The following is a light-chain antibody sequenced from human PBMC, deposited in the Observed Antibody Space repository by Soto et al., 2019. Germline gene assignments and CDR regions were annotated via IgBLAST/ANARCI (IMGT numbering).Light chain of an antibody. CDR2: GAS. Sequence: EIVLTRSPVTLSLSPGERATLSCRAIQSVSNSYLAWYQQKPGQAPRLLIHGASSRATGIPDRFSGSGSGTDFTLTISRLEPEDFAVYYCQQYDSSPEWTFGQGTKVDI. CDR1: QSVSNSY. J-gene: IGKJ1*01. V-gene: IGKV3-20*01. CDR3: QQYDSSPEWT.